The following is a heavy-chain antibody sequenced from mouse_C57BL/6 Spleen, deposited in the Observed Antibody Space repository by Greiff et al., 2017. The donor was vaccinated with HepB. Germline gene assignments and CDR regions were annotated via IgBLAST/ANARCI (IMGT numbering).Heavy chain of an antibody. CDR1: GYTFTSYW. V-gene: IGHV1-64*01. Sequence: QVQLQQPGAELVKPGASVKLSCKASGYTFTSYWMHWVKQRPGQGLEWIGMIHPNSGSTNYNEKFKSKATLTVDKSSSTAYMQLSSLTSEDSAVYYCARSDYDPYFDYWGQDTTLTVSS. D-gene: IGHD2-4*01. CDR2: IHPNSGST. J-gene: IGHJ2*01. CDR3: ARSDYDPYFDY.